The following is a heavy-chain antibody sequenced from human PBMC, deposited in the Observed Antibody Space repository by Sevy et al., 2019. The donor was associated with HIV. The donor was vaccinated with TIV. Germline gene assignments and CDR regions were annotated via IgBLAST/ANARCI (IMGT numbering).Heavy chain of an antibody. CDR2: TYYRSKWYN. CDR3: ARGYAGMDV. V-gene: IGHV6-1*01. D-gene: IGHD5-12*01. CDR1: GDSVSSSSST. J-gene: IGHJ6*02. Sequence: PQILRQSQTLSLTCAISGDSVSSSSSTWTWIRQSPWRGLEWLGRTYYRSKWYNDYAVSMKGRITINPDTSKNQFSLQLNSVTPEDTAVYYCARGYAGMDVWGQGTTVTVSS.